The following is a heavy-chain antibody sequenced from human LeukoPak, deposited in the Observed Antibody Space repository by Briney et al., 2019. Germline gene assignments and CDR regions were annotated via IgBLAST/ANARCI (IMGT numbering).Heavy chain of an antibody. CDR3: AREDFYGSSAATFDGAFDI. V-gene: IGHV1-46*01. Sequence: ASVKVSCKASGYTFTSYYMNWVRQAPGQGLEWMGIINPSGGSTSYAQKFQGRVTMTRDTSTSTVYMELSSLRSEDTAVYYCAREDFYGSSAATFDGAFDIWGQGTMVTVSS. CDR2: INPSGGST. CDR1: GYTFTSYY. D-gene: IGHD3-3*01. J-gene: IGHJ3*02.